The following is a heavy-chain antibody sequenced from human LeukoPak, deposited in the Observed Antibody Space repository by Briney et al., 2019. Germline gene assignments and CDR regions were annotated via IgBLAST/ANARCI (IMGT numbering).Heavy chain of an antibody. CDR3: ARGGSGSYFSWLDP. Sequence: ASVKVSFKASGYTFTDYYIHWVRQAPGQGLECMGWINPNSGGTNYAQKFQGRVTMTRDTSISTAYMELSRLRSDDTAVYYCARGGSGSYFSWLDPWGQGTLVTVYS. J-gene: IGHJ5*02. CDR1: GYTFTDYY. CDR2: INPNSGGT. V-gene: IGHV1-2*02. D-gene: IGHD3-10*01.